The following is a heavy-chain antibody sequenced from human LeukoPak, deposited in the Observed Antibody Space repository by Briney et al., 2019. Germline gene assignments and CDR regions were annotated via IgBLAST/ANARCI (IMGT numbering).Heavy chain of an antibody. J-gene: IGHJ4*02. CDR3: ARESYDRSGNYPRDFDS. Sequence: GGSLRLSCVASGFTFSRHGMNWVRQAPGKGLEWISSISSGSIYAHYSDSVEGRFSISRDDANSFLYLQMSSLRAEDTAVYYCARESYDRSGNYPRDFDSWGQGTLVTVSS. CDR1: GFTFSRHG. D-gene: IGHD3-22*01. CDR2: ISSGSIYA. V-gene: IGHV3-21*01.